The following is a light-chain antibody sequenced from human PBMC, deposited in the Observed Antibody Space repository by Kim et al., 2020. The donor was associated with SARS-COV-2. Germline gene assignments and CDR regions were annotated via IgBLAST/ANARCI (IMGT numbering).Light chain of an antibody. CDR1: QGITID. Sequence: ASVGNVVTITYRASQGITIDLGGEQQKPGKPHKRLIHGASNLQYGVPSRFSGSGSGTEFTLTISSLQPEDFATYYCLQHKGFPLTFGGGTKVDIK. J-gene: IGKJ4*01. V-gene: IGKV1-17*01. CDR3: LQHKGFPLT. CDR2: GAS.